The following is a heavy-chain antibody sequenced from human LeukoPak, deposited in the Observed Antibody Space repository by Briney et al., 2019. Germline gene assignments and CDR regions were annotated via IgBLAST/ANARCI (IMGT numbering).Heavy chain of an antibody. CDR1: GFTFSIYG. CDR3: ASAVRYFDYLLGPPDH. CDR2: ISGSGGST. Sequence: PGGSLRLSCAASGFTFSIYGMSWVRQAPGKGREWVSAISGSGGSTYYADSVKGRFTISRDNSKNTLYLQMNSLRAEDTAVYYCASAVRYFDYLLGPPDHWGQGTLVAVSS. D-gene: IGHD3-9*01. J-gene: IGHJ4*02. V-gene: IGHV3-23*01.